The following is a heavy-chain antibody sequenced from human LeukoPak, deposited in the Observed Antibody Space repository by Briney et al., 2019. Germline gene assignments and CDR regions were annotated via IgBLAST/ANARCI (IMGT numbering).Heavy chain of an antibody. J-gene: IGHJ4*02. V-gene: IGHV5-51*01. CDR3: ARGTYYYDSSGYPAGYFDY. Sequence: GESLKISCKGSGYSFTSYWIGWVRQMPGKGLEWMGIIYPGDSDTRYSPSFQGQVTISADKSISTAYLQWSSLKASDTAMYYCARGTYYYDSSGYPAGYFDYWGQGTLVTVSS. CDR1: GYSFTSYW. D-gene: IGHD3-22*01. CDR2: IYPGDSDT.